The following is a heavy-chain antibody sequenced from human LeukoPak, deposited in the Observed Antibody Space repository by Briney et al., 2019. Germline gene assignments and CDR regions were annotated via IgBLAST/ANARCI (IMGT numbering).Heavy chain of an antibody. D-gene: IGHD5-18*01. J-gene: IGHJ4*02. Sequence: GASVKVSCKASGYTFTSYGISWVRQAPGQGLEWMGWISAYNGNTNYAQKFQGRVTMTRDTSISTAYMELSRLRSDDTAVYYCARTDTAEAGYWGQGTLVTVSS. CDR1: GYTFTSYG. CDR2: ISAYNGNT. V-gene: IGHV1-18*01. CDR3: ARTDTAEAGY.